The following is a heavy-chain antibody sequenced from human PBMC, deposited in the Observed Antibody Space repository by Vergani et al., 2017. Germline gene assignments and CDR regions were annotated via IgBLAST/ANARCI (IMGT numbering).Heavy chain of an antibody. CDR2: VDPEDGET. Sequence: EVQLVQSGAEVMKPRATMKISCKVSGYTFPDHYMHWVKQAPGKGLEWMGLVDPEDGETIYAEKFKGRVTIAADTSTDTAHLELSSLRSEDTAVYYCATPQAVTTGGMEVWGQGTTVIVSS. CDR1: GYTFPDHY. D-gene: IGHD4-17*01. CDR3: ATPQAVTTGGMEV. V-gene: IGHV1-69-2*01. J-gene: IGHJ6*02.